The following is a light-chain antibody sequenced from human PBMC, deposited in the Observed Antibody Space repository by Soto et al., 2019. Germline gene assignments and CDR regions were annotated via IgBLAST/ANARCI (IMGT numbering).Light chain of an antibody. Sequence: EIVLTQSPGTRSLSPGERASLSCRASQSVSSNYLAWYQQKPGQAPRLLIYGASSRATGIPDRFSGSGSGTDFTLTISRLEPEDFAVYYCQQYDSSPWTFGQGTKVEIK. V-gene: IGKV3-20*01. J-gene: IGKJ1*01. CDR2: GAS. CDR1: QSVSSNY. CDR3: QQYDSSPWT.